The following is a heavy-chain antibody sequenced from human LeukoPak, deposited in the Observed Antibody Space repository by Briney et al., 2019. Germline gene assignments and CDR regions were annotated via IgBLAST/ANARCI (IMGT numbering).Heavy chain of an antibody. D-gene: IGHD3-10*01. V-gene: IGHV1-2*02. CDR3: ARVSVLWFGDGAGAFDI. CDR2: INPNSGGT. CDR1: GYTFTGYY. Sequence: ASVKVSCKASGYTFTGYYMHWVRQAPGQGLEWMGWINPNSGGTNYAQKFQGRVTMTRDTSISTAYMELSRLRSDDTAVYYCARVSVLWFGDGAGAFDIWGQGTMVTASS. J-gene: IGHJ3*02.